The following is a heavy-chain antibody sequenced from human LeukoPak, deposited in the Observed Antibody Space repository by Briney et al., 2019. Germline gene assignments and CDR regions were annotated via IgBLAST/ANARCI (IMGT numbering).Heavy chain of an antibody. CDR2: IYYNGST. J-gene: IGHJ4*02. Sequence: KPSETLSLTCTVSGGSISSYYWSWIRQPPGKGLEWIGYIYYNGSTNYNPSLKSRVTISVDTSKNQFSLKLSSVTAADTAVYYCARDLSSSSWYSFDYWGQGTLVTVSS. V-gene: IGHV4-59*01. D-gene: IGHD6-13*01. CDR1: GGSISSYY. CDR3: ARDLSSSSWYSFDY.